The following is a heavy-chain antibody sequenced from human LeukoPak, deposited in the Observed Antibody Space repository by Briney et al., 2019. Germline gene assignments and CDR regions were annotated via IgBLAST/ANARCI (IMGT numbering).Heavy chain of an antibody. CDR3: ARLGLGGAFDI. V-gene: IGHV6-1*01. CDR2: TYYRSKSYN. J-gene: IGHJ3*02. CDR1: GDSVSSNSAV. Sequence: SQTLSLTCAISGDSVSSNSAVWNWIRQSPSRGLKWLGRTYYRSKSYNDYAVSVKSRITIKPDTSKNQFSLQLNSATPEDTAVYYCARLGLGGAFDIWGQGTMVTVSS. D-gene: IGHD2-15*01.